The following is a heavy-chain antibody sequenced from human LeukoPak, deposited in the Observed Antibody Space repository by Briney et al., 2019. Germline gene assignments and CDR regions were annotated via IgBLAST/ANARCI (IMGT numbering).Heavy chain of an antibody. CDR3: AREASGDSSGFDY. D-gene: IGHD3-22*01. CDR2: INNDGSST. J-gene: IGHJ4*02. Sequence: GGSLRLSCAASGFTFSSYWMHWVRQAPGKGLVWVSRINNDGSSTSYADSVKGRFTITRDNSKNTLYLQMNSLRAEDTAVYYCAREASGDSSGFDYWGQGTLVTVSS. V-gene: IGHV3-74*01. CDR1: GFTFSSYW.